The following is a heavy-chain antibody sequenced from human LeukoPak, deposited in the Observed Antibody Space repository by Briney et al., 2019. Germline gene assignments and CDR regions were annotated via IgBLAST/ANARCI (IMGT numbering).Heavy chain of an antibody. CDR3: ARTTVTTYNYYGMDV. V-gene: IGHV3-9*01. CDR2: ISWNSGSI. D-gene: IGHD4-17*01. J-gene: IGHJ6*02. CDR1: GFTFDDYA. Sequence: PGGSLRLSCAASGFTFDDYAMHWVRQAPGKGLEWVSGISWNSGSIGYADSVKGRFTISRDNAKNSLYLQMNSLRAEDTALYYCARTTVTTYNYYGMDVWGQGTTVTVSS.